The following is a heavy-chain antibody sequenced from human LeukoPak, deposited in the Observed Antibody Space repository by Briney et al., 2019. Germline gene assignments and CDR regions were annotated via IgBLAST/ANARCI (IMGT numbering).Heavy chain of an antibody. CDR3: AKGAPSSSSIFDF. CDR2: ISGSGGSA. CDR1: GFTFSTYG. J-gene: IGHJ4*02. Sequence: GGSLRLSCAASGFTFSTYGMSWVRQAPGKGLEWVSTISGSGGSAYYADSVKGRFTISRDNSKNTLYLQMNSLRAEDTAVYYCAKGAPSSSSIFDFWGPGTLVTVSS. D-gene: IGHD6-6*01. V-gene: IGHV3-23*01.